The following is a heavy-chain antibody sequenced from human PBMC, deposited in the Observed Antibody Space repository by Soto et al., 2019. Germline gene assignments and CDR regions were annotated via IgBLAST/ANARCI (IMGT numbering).Heavy chain of an antibody. D-gene: IGHD5-18*01. CDR1: GYSFTSYW. Sequence: PGESLKISCKGSGYSFTSYWISWARQMPGKGLEWMGRIDPSDSYTNYSPSFQGHVTISADKSISTAYLQWSSLMASDTAMYYCARTSMQSRGYSYGHGGMDVWGQGTTVTVSS. CDR3: ARTSMQSRGYSYGHGGMDV. CDR2: IDPSDSYT. V-gene: IGHV5-10-1*01. J-gene: IGHJ6*02.